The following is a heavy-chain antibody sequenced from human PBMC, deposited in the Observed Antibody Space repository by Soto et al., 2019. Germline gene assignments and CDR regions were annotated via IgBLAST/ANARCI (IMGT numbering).Heavy chain of an antibody. J-gene: IGHJ6*02. CDR1: GGSISSYY. CDR3: AREGGSFSLDSHYYYYYYGMDV. CDR2: IYYSGST. V-gene: IGHV4-59*01. D-gene: IGHD1-26*01. Sequence: SETLSLTCTVSGGSISSYYWSWIRQPPGKGLEWIGYIYYSGSTNYNPSLKSRVTISVDTSKNQFSLKLSSVTAADTAVYYCAREGGSFSLDSHYYYYYYGMDVWGQGTTVTVSS.